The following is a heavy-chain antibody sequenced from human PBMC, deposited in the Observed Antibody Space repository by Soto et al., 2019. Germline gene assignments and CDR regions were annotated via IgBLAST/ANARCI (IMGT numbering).Heavy chain of an antibody. J-gene: IGHJ4*02. CDR2: IYYDEST. Sequence: SETLSLTCTVSGVSLNSGHYYWVWIRQSPGKGLAWIASIYYDESTYYNPSLKSRVTISTDKPKNQFSLTMKSVTAADTAVYYCGKVLIGATRHTDVDSWGQGALVTVSS. D-gene: IGHD2-15*01. V-gene: IGHV4-39*01. CDR3: GKVLIGATRHTDVDS. CDR1: GVSLNSGHYY.